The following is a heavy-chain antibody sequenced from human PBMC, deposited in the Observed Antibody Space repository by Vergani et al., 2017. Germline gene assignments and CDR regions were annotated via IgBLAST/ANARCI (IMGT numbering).Heavy chain of an antibody. CDR3: GRSSGRWELLRQGWFDP. CDR2: INPNSGGT. D-gene: IGHD1-26*01. J-gene: IGHJ5*02. Sequence: QVQLVQSGAEVKKPGASVKVSCKASGYTFTGYYMHLVRQAPGQGLEWMGWINPNSGGTNYAQKFQGRVTMTRDTSISTTYMSLSRLRSDDKAVYYCGRSSGRWELLRQGWFDPWGQGTLVTVSS. CDR1: GYTFTGYY. V-gene: IGHV1-2*02.